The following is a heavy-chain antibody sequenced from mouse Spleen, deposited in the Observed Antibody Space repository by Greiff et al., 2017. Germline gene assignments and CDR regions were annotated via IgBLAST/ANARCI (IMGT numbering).Heavy chain of an antibody. CDR1: GFTFRDYY. J-gene: IGHJ2*01. CDR2: ISNGGGST. Sequence: EVKVVESGGGLVQPGGSLKLSCATSGFTFRDYYMYWVRQTPEKRLEWVAYISNGGGSTYYPDTVKGRFTISRDNAKNTLYLQMSRLKSEDTAMYYCARPRDYYGSSYFDYWGQGTTLTVSS. V-gene: IGHV5-12*02. CDR3: ARPRDYYGSSYFDY. D-gene: IGHD1-1*01.